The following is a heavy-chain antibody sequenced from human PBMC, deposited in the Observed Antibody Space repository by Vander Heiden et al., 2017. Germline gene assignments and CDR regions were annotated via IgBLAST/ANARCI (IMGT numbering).Heavy chain of an antibody. CDR2: ITYAGSNK. CDR3: ARDEDYAYYFDY. J-gene: IGHJ4*02. D-gene: IGHD2-2*01. CDR1: GFTVSSPA. Sequence: QVHLVESGGGVVQPGRCFRLSCAASGFTVSSPAMHWVRQAPGKRLEWVAVITYAGSNKDYADSVTGRFTISRDNSKNTLYLQMNSLRVEDTAVYYCARDEDYAYYFDYWGQGTLVTVSS. V-gene: IGHV3-30*01.